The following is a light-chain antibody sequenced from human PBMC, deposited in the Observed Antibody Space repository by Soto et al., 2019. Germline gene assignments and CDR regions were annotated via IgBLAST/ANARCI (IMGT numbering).Light chain of an antibody. CDR3: QQYSSTFWT. Sequence: EIVLTQSPGTLSLSPGERTTLSCRASQSISSSYLAWYQQKPGLAPRLLVYGASSRATGIPDRFSGSGSGTDFTLTISRLEPEDFALYYCQQYSSTFWTLGQGTKVEIK. V-gene: IGKV3-20*01. CDR2: GAS. CDR1: QSISSSY. J-gene: IGKJ1*01.